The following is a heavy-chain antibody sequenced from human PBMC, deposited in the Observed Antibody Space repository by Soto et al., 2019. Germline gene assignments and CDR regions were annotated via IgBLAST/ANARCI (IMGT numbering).Heavy chain of an antibody. D-gene: IGHD6-6*01. V-gene: IGHV3-48*03. J-gene: IGHJ3*02. CDR3: ARDKGIAARDAFDI. Sequence: GGSLRLSCAASGFTFSSYEMNWVRRAPGKGLEWVSYISSSGSTIYYADSVKGRFTISRDNAKNSLYLQMNSLRAEDTAVYYCARDKGIAARDAFDIWGQGTMVTVSS. CDR1: GFTFSSYE. CDR2: ISSSGSTI.